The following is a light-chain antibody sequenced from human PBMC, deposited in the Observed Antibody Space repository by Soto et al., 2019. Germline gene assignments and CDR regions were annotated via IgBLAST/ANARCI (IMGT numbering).Light chain of an antibody. CDR1: SSNIGSKP. CDR3: ATWDDSLRGPV. J-gene: IGLJ3*02. V-gene: IGLV1-44*01. Sequence: QSVLTQPPSASGTPGQRVTISCSGGSSNIGSKPINWYQHLPGTAPKLLIFTNNRRPSGVPARFSGSKSGTSASLAITGLQSDDEADYYCATWDDSLRGPVFGGGTKLTVL. CDR2: TNN.